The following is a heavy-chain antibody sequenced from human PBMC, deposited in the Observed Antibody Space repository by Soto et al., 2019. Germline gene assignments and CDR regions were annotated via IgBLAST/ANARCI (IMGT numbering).Heavy chain of an antibody. Sequence: WRSLRLSCAVSWLTFRSLGMSRVRQAPGKGLEWVSAISGSGGSTYYADSVKGRFTISRDNSKNTLYLQMNSLRAEDTAVYYCAKEFSDGETTFDYWGQGTLVTVSS. CDR3: AKEFSDGETTFDY. CDR1: WLTFRSLG. V-gene: IGHV3-23*01. J-gene: IGHJ4*02. CDR2: ISGSGGST. D-gene: IGHD4-17*01.